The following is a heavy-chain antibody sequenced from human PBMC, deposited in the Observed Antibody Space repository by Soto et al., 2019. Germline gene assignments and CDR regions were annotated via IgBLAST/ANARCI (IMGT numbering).Heavy chain of an antibody. J-gene: IGHJ4*02. V-gene: IGHV1-18*01. CDR2: ISAYNGNT. D-gene: IGHD5-12*01. CDR1: GYTFTSYG. CDR3: ARDNGYEADY. Sequence: QVQLVQSGAEVKKPGASVRVSCKASGYTFTSYGISWVRQAPGQGLEWKGWISAYNGNTNYEQKFQGRVTMATDTSTNTAYLELRSLRSDDTAVYYCARDNGYEADYWGQGSLVTVSS.